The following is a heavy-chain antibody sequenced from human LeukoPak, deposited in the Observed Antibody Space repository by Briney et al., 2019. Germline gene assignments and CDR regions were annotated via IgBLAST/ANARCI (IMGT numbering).Heavy chain of an antibody. Sequence: GGSLRLSCAASGFTFSSYGMHWVRQAPGKGLEWVAVISYDGSNKYYADSVKGRFTISRDNSKNTLYLQMNSLRAEDTAVYYCAKTRTYYDFWSGYYTAVAFDYWGQGTLVTVSS. V-gene: IGHV3-30*18. J-gene: IGHJ4*02. CDR1: GFTFSSYG. D-gene: IGHD3-3*01. CDR2: ISYDGSNK. CDR3: AKTRTYYDFWSGYYTAVAFDY.